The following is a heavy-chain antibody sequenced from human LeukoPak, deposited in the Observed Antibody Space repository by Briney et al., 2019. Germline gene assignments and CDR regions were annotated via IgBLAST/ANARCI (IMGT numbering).Heavy chain of an antibody. Sequence: GGPLRLSCAASGSTFSSYWMHWVRQAPGKGLVWVSRINSDGSSTTYADSVKGRFTISRDNAKNTLYLQMNSLRAEDTAAYYCTRVLGDYDSSGYLHWGQGTLVTVSS. CDR2: INSDGSST. CDR3: TRVLGDYDSSGYLH. CDR1: GSTFSSYW. D-gene: IGHD3-22*01. V-gene: IGHV3-74*01. J-gene: IGHJ4*02.